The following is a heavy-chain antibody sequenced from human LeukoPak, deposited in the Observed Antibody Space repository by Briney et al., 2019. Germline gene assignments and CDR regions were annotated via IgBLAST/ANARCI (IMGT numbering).Heavy chain of an antibody. V-gene: IGHV3-23*01. J-gene: IGHJ4*02. D-gene: IGHD2-21*02. Sequence: GGSLRLSCAASGFTFSNYAMNWVRQAPGKGLEWVSVISGSGGSTYYEDSAKARFSISRDNSKNTLYLQMNSLRAEDTAVYYCAKGAYCGGDCGGSFFDYWGQGTLVTVSS. CDR3: AKGAYCGGDCGGSFFDY. CDR1: GFTFSNYA. CDR2: ISGSGGST.